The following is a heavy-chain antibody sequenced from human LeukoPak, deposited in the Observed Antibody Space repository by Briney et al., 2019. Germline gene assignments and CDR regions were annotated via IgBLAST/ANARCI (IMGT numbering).Heavy chain of an antibody. Sequence: PGGSLRLSCAASGFTFSSYAMSWVRQAPGKGLEWVSAISGSGGSTYYADSVKGRFTISRDNSKNTLYLQMNSLRAEDTAVYYCAKGAKGRPYYDFWSGYLEYYYYMDVWGKGTTVTVSS. CDR1: GFTFSSYA. CDR3: AKGAKGRPYYDFWSGYLEYYYYMDV. J-gene: IGHJ6*03. D-gene: IGHD3-3*01. CDR2: ISGSGGST. V-gene: IGHV3-23*01.